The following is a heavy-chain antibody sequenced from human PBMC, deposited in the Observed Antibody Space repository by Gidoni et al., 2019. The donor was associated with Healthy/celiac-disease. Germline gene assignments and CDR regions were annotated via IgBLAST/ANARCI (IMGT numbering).Heavy chain of an antibody. CDR1: GFTLSSYS. CDR2: ISSSSSTI. Sequence: EVQLVESGGGLVQPGGSLRLSCAASGFTLSSYSMNWVRQAPGKGLEWVSYISSSSSTIYYADSVKGRFTISRDNAKNSLYLQRNSLRAEDTAVYYCARDPLYGMDVWGQGTTVTVSS. J-gene: IGHJ6*02. CDR3: ARDPLYGMDV. V-gene: IGHV3-48*01.